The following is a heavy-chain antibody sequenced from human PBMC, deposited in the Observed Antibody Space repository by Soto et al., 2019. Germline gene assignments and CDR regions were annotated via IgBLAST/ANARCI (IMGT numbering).Heavy chain of an antibody. CDR1: GGSISSTSYS. CDR3: ARQGFIVVVVAATRWGWFDP. V-gene: IGHV4-39*01. D-gene: IGHD2-15*01. J-gene: IGHJ5*02. CDR2: ICYSGST. Sequence: SETLSLTCTVSGGSISSTSYSWGWIRQPPGKGLEWLGSICYSGSTYYNPSLKSRVNRSVDTSKNHFSLKLSSVTAADTAVYYCARQGFIVVVVAATRWGWFDPWGQGTLVTVSS.